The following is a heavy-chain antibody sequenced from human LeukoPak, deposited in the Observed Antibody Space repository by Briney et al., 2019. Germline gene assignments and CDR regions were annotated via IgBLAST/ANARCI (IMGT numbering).Heavy chain of an antibody. D-gene: IGHD6-13*01. CDR3: VRGGSRSWDYYYSYYMDV. CDR2: IYHSGRT. J-gene: IGHJ6*03. CDR1: GYSISSGYY. V-gene: IGHV4-38-2*02. Sequence: SETLSLTCTVSGYSISSGYYWGWIRQPPGKGLEWIGIIYHSGRTGYNPSLKSRVTISEDTSKNQFSLKLSSVTAADTAIYYCVRGGSRSWDYYYSYYMDVWGKGTTVTVSS.